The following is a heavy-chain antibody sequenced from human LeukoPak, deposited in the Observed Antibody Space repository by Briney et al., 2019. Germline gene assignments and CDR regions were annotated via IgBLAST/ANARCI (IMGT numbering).Heavy chain of an antibody. Sequence: SETLSLTCTVSGGSVSSGSYYWSWIRQPPGKGLEWIGYIYYSGSTNYNPSLKSRVTISVDTSKNQFSLRLSSVTAADTAAYYCARSKGYYDILTGYSFDYWGQGTLVTISS. J-gene: IGHJ4*02. D-gene: IGHD3-9*01. V-gene: IGHV4-61*01. CDR2: IYYSGST. CDR3: ARSKGYYDILTGYSFDY. CDR1: GGSVSSGSYY.